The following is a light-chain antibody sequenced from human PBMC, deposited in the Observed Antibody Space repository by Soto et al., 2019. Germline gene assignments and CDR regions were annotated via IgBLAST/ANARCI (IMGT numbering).Light chain of an antibody. CDR3: QQTYSTPLT. CDR2: AAS. Sequence: DIQMTQSPSSLSASLGDRVTVTSAASQTISSYLNWYQQKQGKAPKLLIYAASSLQSGVPSRFSGSGYGTDVNLTISSLQAEDFATYYCQQTYSTPLTFGQGTKVDIK. V-gene: IGKV1-39*01. J-gene: IGKJ1*01. CDR1: QTISSY.